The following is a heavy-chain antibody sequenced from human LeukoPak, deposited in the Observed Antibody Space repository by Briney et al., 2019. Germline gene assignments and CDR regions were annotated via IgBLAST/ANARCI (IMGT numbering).Heavy chain of an antibody. V-gene: IGHV4-59*08. CDR2: IYYSGST. D-gene: IGHD2-15*01. CDR1: GGSISSYY. Sequence: SETLSLTCTVSGGSISSYYWSWIRQPPGKGLEWIGYIYYSGSTNYNPSLKSRVTISVDTSKNQFSLKLSSVTAADTAVYYCARHSDIVVVVAATRGDAFDIWGQGTMVTVSS. J-gene: IGHJ3*02. CDR3: ARHSDIVVVVAATRGDAFDI.